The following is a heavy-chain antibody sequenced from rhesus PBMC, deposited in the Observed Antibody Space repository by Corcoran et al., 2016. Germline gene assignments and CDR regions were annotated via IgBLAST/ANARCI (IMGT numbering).Heavy chain of an antibody. V-gene: IGHV3-72*01. D-gene: IGHD6-19*01. CDR1: GFTFSSYA. J-gene: IGHJ4*01. Sequence: EVQLVESGGGLVQPGGSLRLSCAASGFTFSSYAMQWVHQAPGKGLEWVSAIGPGGDTYFADAVKGRFPSSRDNAKKSLYLQMNSLRAEDMAVYYCAREVGSNHFDYWGQGGLVTVSS. CDR3: AREVGSNHFDY. CDR2: IGPGGDT.